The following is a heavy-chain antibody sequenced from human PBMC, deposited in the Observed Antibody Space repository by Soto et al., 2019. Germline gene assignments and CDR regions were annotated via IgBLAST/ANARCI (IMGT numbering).Heavy chain of an antibody. CDR1: GFTFSSYW. CDR2: IKQDGSEK. D-gene: IGHD3-3*01. V-gene: IGHV3-7*01. J-gene: IGHJ4*02. CDR3: ARETYYDFWSGYFDY. Sequence: GGSLRLSCAASGFTFSSYWMSWVRQAPGKGLEWVANIKQDGSEKYYVDSVKGRFTISRDNAKNSLYLQMNSLRAEDTAVYYGARETYYDFWSGYFDYWGQGTLVTVSS.